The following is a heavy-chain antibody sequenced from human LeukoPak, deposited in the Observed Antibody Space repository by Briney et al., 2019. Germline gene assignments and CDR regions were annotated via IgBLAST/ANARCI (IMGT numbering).Heavy chain of an antibody. CDR1: GYTFTSYD. CDR3: ACGYSYGEFDY. J-gene: IGHJ4*02. D-gene: IGHD5-18*01. V-gene: IGHV1-8*01. Sequence: ASVKVSCKASGYTFTSYDINWVRQATGQGLEWMGWMNPNSGNTGYAQKFQGRVTMTRDTSISTAYMELSSLRSDDTAVYYCACGYSYGEFDYWGQGTLVTVSS. CDR2: MNPNSGNT.